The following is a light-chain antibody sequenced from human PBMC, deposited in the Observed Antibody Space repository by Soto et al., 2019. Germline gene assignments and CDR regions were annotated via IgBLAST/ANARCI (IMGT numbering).Light chain of an antibody. Sequence: RESPVTLAVSPGERASLSCRASQNISRSLAWYQQKPGQVPSLLIYGTSTRAGGVPARFSGGGSGTDFTLTISRLEPEDFAVYYCQQYGSPPRWTFGQGTKVDI. V-gene: IGKV3-20*01. CDR2: GTS. J-gene: IGKJ1*01. CDR1: QNISRS. CDR3: QQYGSPPRWT.